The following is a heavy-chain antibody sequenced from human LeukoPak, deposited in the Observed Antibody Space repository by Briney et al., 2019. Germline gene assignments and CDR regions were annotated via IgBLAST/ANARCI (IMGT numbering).Heavy chain of an antibody. V-gene: IGHV3-30*02. CDR1: GFTFSSYG. J-gene: IGHJ4*02. CDR3: AKNDILTGYDY. CDR2: IRYDGSNK. Sequence: QAGGSLRLSCAASGFTFSSYGMHWVRQAPGKGLEWVAFIRYDGSNKYYADSVKGRFTISRDNSKNTLYLQMNNLRAEDTAVYYCAKNDILTGYDYWGQGTLVTVSS. D-gene: IGHD3-9*01.